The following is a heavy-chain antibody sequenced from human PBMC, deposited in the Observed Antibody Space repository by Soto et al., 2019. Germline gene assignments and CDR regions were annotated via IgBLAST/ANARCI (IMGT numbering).Heavy chain of an antibody. Sequence: QPPGKGLEWIGSIYYSGSTYYNPSLKSRVTISVDTSKNQFSLKLSSVTAADTAVYYCARQPVSGYSSGWYYYYYGMDVWGQGTTVSVSS. CDR3: ARQPVSGYSSGWYYYYYGMDV. J-gene: IGHJ6*02. CDR2: IYYSGST. D-gene: IGHD6-19*01. V-gene: IGHV4-39*01.